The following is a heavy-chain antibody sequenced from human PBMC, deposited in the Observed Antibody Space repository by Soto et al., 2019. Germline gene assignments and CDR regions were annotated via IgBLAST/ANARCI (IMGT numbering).Heavy chain of an antibody. CDR3: AKYRWGATTVTSIN. V-gene: IGHV3-23*01. CDR1: GFTFRSYP. CDR2: ISGTSDMT. J-gene: IGHJ1*01. Sequence: PGGSLKLSCVASGFTFRSYPVDWVLQPPGKGLEWVSAISGTSDMTYYANSVTGRFTISRDNSKNPRYLQVSSLRVEDTAIYYCAKYRWGATTVTSINWGRGTLVTVSS. D-gene: IGHD4-4*01.